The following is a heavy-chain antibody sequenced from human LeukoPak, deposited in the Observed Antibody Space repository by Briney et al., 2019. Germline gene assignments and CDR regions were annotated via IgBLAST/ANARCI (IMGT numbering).Heavy chain of an antibody. V-gene: IGHV1-69*05. J-gene: IGHJ6*03. Sequence: ASAKVSCKAFGGTFSSYAISWVRQAPGQGLEWMGGIIPIFGTANYAQKFQGRVTITTDESTSTAYMELSSLRSEDTAVYYCASQGTTPDYYYYYMDVWGKGTTVTVSS. CDR1: GGTFSSYA. CDR2: IIPIFGTA. D-gene: IGHD1-14*01. CDR3: ASQGTTPDYYYYYMDV.